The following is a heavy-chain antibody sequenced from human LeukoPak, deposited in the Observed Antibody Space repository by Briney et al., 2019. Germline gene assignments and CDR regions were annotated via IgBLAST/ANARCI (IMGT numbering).Heavy chain of an antibody. CDR1: GYTFTSYG. D-gene: IGHD1-26*01. J-gene: IGHJ4*02. V-gene: IGHV1-18*01. CDR3: ARGTRSLIVGATTPPDY. Sequence: ASVKVSCKASGYTFTSYGISWVRQAPGQGLEWMGWINAYNGNTNYAQKLQGRVTMTTDTSTSTAYMELRSLRSDDTAVYYCARGTRSLIVGATTPPDYWGQGTLVTVSS. CDR2: INAYNGNT.